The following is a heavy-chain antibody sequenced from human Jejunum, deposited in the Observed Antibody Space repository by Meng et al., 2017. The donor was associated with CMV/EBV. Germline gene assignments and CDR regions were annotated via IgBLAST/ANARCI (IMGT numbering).Heavy chain of an antibody. CDR3: ARFYCSSTSCPHVLFDY. CDR1: GFIFTSYA. CDR2: ISAYNGNT. Sequence: QVQLAQSGAGVKKPGASVKVSCEASGFIFTSYAISWVRQAPGQGLQYMGWISAYNGNTNYAQELQGRATMTTDTSTSTAYMELRSLRFDDTAVYYCARFYCSSTSCPHVLFDYWGQGTLVTVSS. J-gene: IGHJ4*02. V-gene: IGHV1-18*01. D-gene: IGHD2-2*01.